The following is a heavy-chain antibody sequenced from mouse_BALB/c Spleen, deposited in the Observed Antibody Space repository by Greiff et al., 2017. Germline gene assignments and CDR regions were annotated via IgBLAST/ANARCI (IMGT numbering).Heavy chain of an antibody. J-gene: IGHJ2*01. CDR2: INPDSSTI. CDR3: ARPENYYGSSYGY. Sequence: EVQGVESGGGLVQPGGSLKLSCAASGFDFSRYWMSWVRQAPGKGLEWIGEINPDSSTINYTPSLKDKFIISRDNAKNTLYLQMSKVRSEDTALYYCARPENYYGSSYGYWGQGTTLTVSS. V-gene: IGHV4-1*02. D-gene: IGHD1-1*01. CDR1: GFDFSRYW.